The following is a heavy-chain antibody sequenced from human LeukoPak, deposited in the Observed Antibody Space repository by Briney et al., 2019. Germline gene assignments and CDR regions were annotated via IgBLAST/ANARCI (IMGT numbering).Heavy chain of an antibody. J-gene: IGHJ4*02. V-gene: IGHV3-53*01. Sequence: GGSLRLSCAASGFTVSSNYMAWVRQAPGKGLEWVSVIYSSGSTYYADSVKGRFTISRDSSKNTLYLQMNSLRVEDTAVYYCARDTVGTAGAEYWGQGTLVTVSS. D-gene: IGHD4-23*01. CDR3: ARDTVGTAGAEY. CDR2: IYSSGST. CDR1: GFTVSSNY.